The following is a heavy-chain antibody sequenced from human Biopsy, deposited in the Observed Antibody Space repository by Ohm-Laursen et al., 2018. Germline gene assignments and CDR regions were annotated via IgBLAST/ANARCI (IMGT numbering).Heavy chain of an antibody. CDR2: ISPNSGGT. CDR1: GYAVNDYF. V-gene: IGHV1-2*02. D-gene: IGHD3-16*01. Sequence: ASVKVSCKGSGYAVNDYFLHWLRQAPGQGPEWMGWISPNSGGTNYAQKFQGRVTMTTDTSTSTVYLELRRLISDATAVYYCARDIMNRIAGLVARSDVFDVWGQGTLVTVSS. J-gene: IGHJ3*01. CDR3: ARDIMNRIAGLVARSDVFDV.